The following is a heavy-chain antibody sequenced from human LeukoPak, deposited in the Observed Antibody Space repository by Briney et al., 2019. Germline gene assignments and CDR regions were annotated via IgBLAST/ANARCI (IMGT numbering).Heavy chain of an antibody. J-gene: IGHJ4*02. V-gene: IGHV4-38-2*02. CDR1: GYSISSGYY. CDR3: ARRLGGAAAGIFY. Sequence: PSETLSLTCTVSGYSISSGYYWGWIRQPPGKGLEWIGEINHSGSTNYNPSLKSRVTISVDTSKNQFSLKLSSVTAADTAVYYCARRLGGAAAGIFYWGQGTLVTVSS. D-gene: IGHD6-13*01. CDR2: INHSGST.